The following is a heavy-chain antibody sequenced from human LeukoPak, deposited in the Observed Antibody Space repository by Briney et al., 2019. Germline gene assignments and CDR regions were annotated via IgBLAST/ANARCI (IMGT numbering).Heavy chain of an antibody. CDR2: IRSKANSYAT. J-gene: IGHJ3*02. Sequence: GGSLRLSCAASGFTFSGSAMHWVRQVSGKGLEWVGRIRSKANSYATAYAASVKGRFTISRDDSKNTAYLQMNSLKTEDTAVYYCTRQPYCGGDCYDAFDIWGQGTMVTVSS. V-gene: IGHV3-73*01. D-gene: IGHD2-21*02. CDR3: TRQPYCGGDCYDAFDI. CDR1: GFTFSGSA.